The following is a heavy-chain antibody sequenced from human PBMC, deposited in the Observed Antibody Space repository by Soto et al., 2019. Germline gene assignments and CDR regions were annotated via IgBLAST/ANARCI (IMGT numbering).Heavy chain of an antibody. J-gene: IGHJ4*02. CDR1: GGSISSYY. CDR2: IYYSGST. V-gene: IGHV4-59*01. D-gene: IGHD2-8*02. CDR3: ARGVVGSWSDGFFDY. Sequence: SETLSLPSTVFGGSISSYYWSWIRQPPGKGLEWIGYIYYSGSTNYNPSLKSRVTISVDTSRTQFSLKLSSVTAADTAVYYCARGVVGSWSDGFFDYWGQGTFVSVSS.